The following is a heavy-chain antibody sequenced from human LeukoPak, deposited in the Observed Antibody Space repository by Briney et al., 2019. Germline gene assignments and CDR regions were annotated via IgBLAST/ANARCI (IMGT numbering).Heavy chain of an antibody. Sequence: GGSLRLSCAASGFTFDDYAMHWVRQAPGKGLEWVSGISWNSGSIGYADSVKGRFTISRDNAKNSLYLQMSSLRAEDTALYYCAKDRTHSSSWYLQHWGQGTLVTVSS. CDR2: ISWNSGSI. D-gene: IGHD6-13*01. CDR3: AKDRTHSSSWYLQH. V-gene: IGHV3-9*01. J-gene: IGHJ1*01. CDR1: GFTFDDYA.